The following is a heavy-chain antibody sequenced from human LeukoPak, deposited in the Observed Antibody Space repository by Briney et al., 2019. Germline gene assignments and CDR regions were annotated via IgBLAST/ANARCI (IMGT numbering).Heavy chain of an antibody. V-gene: IGHV3-49*04. Sequence: GGSLRLSCTASGFTFGDYAMSWVRQAPGKGLEWVGFIRSKAYGGTTEYAASVKGRFTISRDDSKSIAYLQMNSLKTEDTAVYYCSRQQLVFEYWGQGTLVTVSS. CDR3: SRQQLVFEY. J-gene: IGHJ4*02. CDR2: IRSKAYGGTT. CDR1: GFTFGDYA. D-gene: IGHD6-13*01.